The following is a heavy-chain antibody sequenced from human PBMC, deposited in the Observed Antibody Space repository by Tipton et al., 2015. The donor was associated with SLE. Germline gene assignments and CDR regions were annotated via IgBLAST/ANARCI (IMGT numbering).Heavy chain of an antibody. Sequence: LRLSCTVSGGSISSYYWSWIRQPAGKGLEWIGRIYTSGSTNYNPSLKSRGTMSVDTSKNQFSLKLSSVTAADTAVYYCARDGAMIVPRGSFDIWGQGTMVTVSS. V-gene: IGHV4-4*07. CDR1: GGSISSYY. CDR3: ARDGAMIVPRGSFDI. CDR2: IYTSGST. D-gene: IGHD3-22*01. J-gene: IGHJ3*02.